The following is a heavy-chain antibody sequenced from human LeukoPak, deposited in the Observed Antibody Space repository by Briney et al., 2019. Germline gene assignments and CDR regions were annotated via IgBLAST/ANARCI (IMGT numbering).Heavy chain of an antibody. CDR2: IHSSGST. CDR1: GVSVSASDPW. Sequence: SETLSLTCTVSGVSVSASDPWWSWLRQPPGKRLEWIGHIHSSGSTYYNPSLQSRLTLSLDTSRNQLSLRLRHVTAADTAVYFCARFGLFTDDRHFLDVWVKGTTVTVSS. CDR3: ARFGLFTDDRHFLDV. V-gene: IGHV4-61*08. J-gene: IGHJ6*04. D-gene: IGHD3/OR15-3a*01.